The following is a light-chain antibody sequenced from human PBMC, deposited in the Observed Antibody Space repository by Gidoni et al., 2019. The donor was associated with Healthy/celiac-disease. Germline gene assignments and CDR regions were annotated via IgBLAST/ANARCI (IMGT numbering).Light chain of an antibody. J-gene: IGLJ1*01. V-gene: IGLV3-1*01. CDR2: QDS. CDR1: KLGYKS. Sequence: SYELTQPPSVSVSPGQTASITCSGDKLGYKSACWSQHKPGQSPVLVIYQDSKRPSGIPERFSGSNSGNTATLTISGTQAMDEADYYCQAWDSSTAAYVFGTGTKVTVL. CDR3: QAWDSSTAAYV.